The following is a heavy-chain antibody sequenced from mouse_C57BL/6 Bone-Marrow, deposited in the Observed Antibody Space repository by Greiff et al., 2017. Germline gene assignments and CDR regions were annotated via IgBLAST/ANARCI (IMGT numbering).Heavy chain of an antibody. CDR3: AREGANWDVCWYFDV. Sequence: QVQLQQSGAELARPGASVKLSCKASGYTFTSYGISWVKQRTGQGLEWIGEIYPRSGNTYYNEKFKGKATLTADKSSSTAYMELRSLTSEDSAVYFCAREGANWDVCWYFDVWGTGTTVTVSS. CDR2: IYPRSGNT. D-gene: IGHD4-1*01. J-gene: IGHJ1*03. V-gene: IGHV1-81*01. CDR1: GYTFTSYG.